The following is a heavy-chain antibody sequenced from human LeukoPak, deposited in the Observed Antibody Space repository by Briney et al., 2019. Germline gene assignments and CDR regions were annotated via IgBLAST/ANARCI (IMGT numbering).Heavy chain of an antibody. CDR2: ISGSGDNT. CDR1: GFTFSSYA. D-gene: IGHD4-17*01. CDR3: ANHLDTVTGKDDY. V-gene: IGHV3-23*01. Sequence: GGSLRLSCAASGFTFSSYAMSWVRQVPGKGLEWVSVISGSGDNTYYADSVKGRFTISRDNSKNTLYLQMNSLRAEDTAVYYCANHLDTVTGKDDYWGQGTLVTVSS. J-gene: IGHJ4*02.